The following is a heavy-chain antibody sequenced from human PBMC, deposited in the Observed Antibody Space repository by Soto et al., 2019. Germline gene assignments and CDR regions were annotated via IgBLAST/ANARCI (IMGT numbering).Heavy chain of an antibody. V-gene: IGHV1-69*01. Sequence: QVQLVQSAAEEKKPGSSVKISCKASGDTFINYSFSWMRQAPGQGLEWIGGIVPMSGGPNSAEKFHDRLTITADRSTDTVTMQLSTLTPDDTAVYYCARVGIRLIPADLGGGYHFQGLDVWGQGTKVTVS. CDR2: IVPMSGGP. CDR1: GDTFINYS. D-gene: IGHD2-2*01. CDR3: ARVGIRLIPADLGGGYHFQGLDV. J-gene: IGHJ6*02.